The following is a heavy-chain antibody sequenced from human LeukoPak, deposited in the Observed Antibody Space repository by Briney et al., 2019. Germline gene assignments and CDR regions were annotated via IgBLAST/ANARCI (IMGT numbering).Heavy chain of an antibody. J-gene: IGHJ4*02. D-gene: IGHD1-26*01. V-gene: IGHV5-51*01. CDR2: IYPSDSQT. CDR3: ARPGYASGFEY. CDR1: GYSFANYW. Sequence: GESLKISCKGSGYSFANYWIGWVRQMPGKGLEWMGIIYPSDSQTRYSPSFQGQVTISVDKSISAAYLQWSSLKASDTAMYYCARPGYASGFEYWGQGTLVTVSS.